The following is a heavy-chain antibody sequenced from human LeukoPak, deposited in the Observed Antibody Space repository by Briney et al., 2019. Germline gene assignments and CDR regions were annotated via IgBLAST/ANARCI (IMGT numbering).Heavy chain of an antibody. Sequence: GGSLRLSCAASGFTFSSYYMNWVRQAPGKGLEWVSSISSSSSYIYYADSVKGRFTISRDNAKNSLYLQMNSLRAEDTAVYYCASHYGSGSYYPRWFDPWGQGTLVTVSS. V-gene: IGHV3-21*01. CDR1: GFTFSSYY. CDR2: ISSSSSYI. CDR3: ASHYGSGSYYPRWFDP. D-gene: IGHD3-10*01. J-gene: IGHJ5*02.